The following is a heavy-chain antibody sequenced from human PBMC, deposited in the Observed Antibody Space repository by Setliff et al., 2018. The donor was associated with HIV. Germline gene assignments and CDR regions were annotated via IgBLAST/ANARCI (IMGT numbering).Heavy chain of an antibody. CDR2: ISWDDGSI. V-gene: IGHV3-43D*03. Sequence: GGSLRLSCVASGFTFEDYAMHWVRQGPGKGLEWVSLISWDDGSIFYSDSLKGRFIISRDNSKKSLFLQMNSLKTEDTAVYYCAKDMYRGSRSAAGTLDHWGQGTQVTVSS. D-gene: IGHD6-13*01. CDR1: GFTFEDYA. CDR3: AKDMYRGSRSAAGTLDH. J-gene: IGHJ4*02.